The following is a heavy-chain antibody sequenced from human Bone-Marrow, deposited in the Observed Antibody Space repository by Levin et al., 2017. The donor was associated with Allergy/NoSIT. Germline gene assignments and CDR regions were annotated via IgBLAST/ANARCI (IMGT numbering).Heavy chain of an antibody. J-gene: IGHJ4*02. CDR1: GGSFSGYY. CDR3: AAVRNQYCSGGSCYQAFDY. CDR2: INHSGST. D-gene: IGHD2-15*01. Sequence: PSETLSLTCAVYGGSFSGYYWSWIRQPPGKGLEWIGEINHSGSTNYNPSLKSRVTISVDTSKNQFSLKLSSVTAADTAVYYCAAVRNQYCSGGSCYQAFDYWGQGTLVTVSS. V-gene: IGHV4-34*01.